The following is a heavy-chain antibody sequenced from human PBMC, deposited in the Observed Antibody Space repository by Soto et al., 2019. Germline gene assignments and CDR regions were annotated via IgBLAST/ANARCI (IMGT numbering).Heavy chain of an antibody. CDR1: GFTFSSYG. CDR3: AKDSYPGQQLITYLDY. Sequence: QVQLVESGGGVVQPGTSLRLSCAASGFTFSSYGMHWVRQAPGKGLEWVSLISYDGSNKYYADSVKGRFTISRDNAKNTLYLQMNGLRAEDTAVYYCAKDSYPGQQLITYLDYWGQGTLVTVSS. V-gene: IGHV3-30*18. J-gene: IGHJ4*02. D-gene: IGHD6-13*01. CDR2: ISYDGSNK.